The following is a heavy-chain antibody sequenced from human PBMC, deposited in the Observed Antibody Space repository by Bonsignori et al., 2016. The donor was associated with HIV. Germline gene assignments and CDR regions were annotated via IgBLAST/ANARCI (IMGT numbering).Heavy chain of an antibody. J-gene: IGHJ6*03. CDR3: ARGGTEYYYYMDV. D-gene: IGHD2-15*01. Sequence: WVRQAPGQGLEWMGGIIPIFGTANYAQKFQGRVTITADESTSTAYMELSGLRSEDTAVYYCARGGTEYYYYMDVWGKGTTVTVSS. V-gene: IGHV1-69*01. CDR2: IIPIFGTA.